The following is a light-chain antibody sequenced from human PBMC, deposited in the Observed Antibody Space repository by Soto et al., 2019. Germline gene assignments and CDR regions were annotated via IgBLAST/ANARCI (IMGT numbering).Light chain of an antibody. CDR2: GAS. V-gene: IGKV3-20*01. CDR3: QQYGSSQT. J-gene: IGKJ1*01. Sequence: EIVLTQSPGTLSFSPGERATLSCRASQSVSSSYLAWYQQKPGQAARLLIYGASSRATGIPDRFRGSGSGTDFTLTSSRLEGEDFSVYYCQQYGSSQTFGQGTKVEIK. CDR1: QSVSSSY.